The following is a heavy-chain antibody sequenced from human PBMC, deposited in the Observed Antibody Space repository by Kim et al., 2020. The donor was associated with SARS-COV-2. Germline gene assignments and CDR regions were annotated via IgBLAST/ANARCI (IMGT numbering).Heavy chain of an antibody. J-gene: IGHJ5*02. D-gene: IGHD3-10*02. CDR3: ARCSGSYFGYFGP. V-gene: IGHV3-23*01. CDR1: GSTFSGYA. Sequence: GGSLRLSCAASGSTFSGYAMSWVRQAPGKGPEWVAIITGRGGNTDYAASVKGRFTIYRDDSKNMLYLQMNSLRAEDTAVYYCARCSGSYFGYFGPWGQGTLVTVSS. CDR2: ITGRGGNT.